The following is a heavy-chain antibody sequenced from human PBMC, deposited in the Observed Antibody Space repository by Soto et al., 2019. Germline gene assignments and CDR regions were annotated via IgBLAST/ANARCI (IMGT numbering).Heavy chain of an antibody. Sequence: PGGSLRLSCAASGVIFSGYGMHWVRQAPGKGLEWVAVIRYDGSNIYYADSVKGRFTISRDNSKNTLYLQMNSLRAEDTAVYYCARDSLAAAGQAFDYWGQGTLVTVSS. CDR2: IRYDGSNI. J-gene: IGHJ4*02. CDR3: ARDSLAAAGQAFDY. D-gene: IGHD6-13*01. V-gene: IGHV3-30*02. CDR1: GVIFSGYG.